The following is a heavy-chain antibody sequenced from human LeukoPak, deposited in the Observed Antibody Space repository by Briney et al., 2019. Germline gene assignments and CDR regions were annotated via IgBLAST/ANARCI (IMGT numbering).Heavy chain of an antibody. D-gene: IGHD3-9*01. Sequence: GGSLRLSCAASGFTFSSYGMHWVRQAPGKGLEWVAFIRYDGSNKYYADSVKGRFTISRDNSKNTLYLQMNSLRAEDTAVCYCAKAGVVLRYFDWSSNWFDPWGQGTLVTVSS. CDR3: AKAGVVLRYFDWSSNWFDP. CDR1: GFTFSSYG. V-gene: IGHV3-30*02. J-gene: IGHJ5*02. CDR2: IRYDGSNK.